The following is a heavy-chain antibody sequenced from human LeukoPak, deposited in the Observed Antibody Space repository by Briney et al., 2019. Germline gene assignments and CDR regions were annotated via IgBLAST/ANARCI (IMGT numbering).Heavy chain of an antibody. J-gene: IGHJ3*02. CDR1: GFTFSSYG. CDR2: IWYDGSNK. CDR3: ARELFDAFDI. D-gene: IGHD3-10*01. Sequence: GESLRLSCAASGFTFSSYGMHWVRQAPGKGLEWVAVIWYDGSNKYFADSVKGRFTISRDNSKNTLYLQMNSLRAEDTAVYYCARELFDAFDIWGQGTMVTVSS. V-gene: IGHV3-33*01.